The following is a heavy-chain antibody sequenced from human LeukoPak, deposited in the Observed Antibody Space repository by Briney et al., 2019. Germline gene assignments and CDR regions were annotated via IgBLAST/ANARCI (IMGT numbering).Heavy chain of an antibody. CDR1: GFTFSFYG. D-gene: IGHD3-10*01. CDR3: ARDNHYGSGSFDY. CDR2: ITSSSNYK. V-gene: IGHV3-21*01. Sequence: PGGSLRLSCAASGFTFSFYGMNWVRQAPGKGLEWVSSITSSSNYKDHADSVKGRFTISRDNAKNSLYLQMNSLGAEDTAVYYCARDNHYGSGSFDYWGQGTLVTVSS. J-gene: IGHJ4*02.